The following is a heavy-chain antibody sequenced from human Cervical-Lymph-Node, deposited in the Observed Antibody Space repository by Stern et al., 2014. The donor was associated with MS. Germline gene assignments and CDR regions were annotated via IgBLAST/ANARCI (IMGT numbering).Heavy chain of an antibody. D-gene: IGHD3-16*01. Sequence: QVQLVQSGGEVKQPGASVKVSCKTSGYTFSSYGISWVRQASGQGLEWMGWISAKNGNTNYGKKVQGRVPMTTDTSTNTAYMELRSLRSDDTAVYYCARGADYSDYRGQGTLVNVSS. CDR1: GYTFSSYG. J-gene: IGHJ1*01. CDR3: ARGADYSDY. V-gene: IGHV1-18*01. CDR2: ISAKNGNT.